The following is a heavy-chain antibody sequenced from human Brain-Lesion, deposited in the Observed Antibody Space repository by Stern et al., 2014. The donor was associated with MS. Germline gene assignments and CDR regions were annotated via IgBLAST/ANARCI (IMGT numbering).Heavy chain of an antibody. CDR1: GGPISSSSYY. D-gene: IGHD1-26*01. J-gene: IGHJ4*02. CDR2: IHYTGST. Sequence: VQLVESGPGLVKPSETLSLTCTVSGGPISSSSYYWGWIRQPPGKGLEWIGTIHYTGSTNYNPSLNSRVTFSVVLSRNQVSLQLGSVTAADTAVYYCASWVGARRRRFDYWGQGTLVTVSS. CDR3: ASWVGARRRRFDY. V-gene: IGHV4-39*01.